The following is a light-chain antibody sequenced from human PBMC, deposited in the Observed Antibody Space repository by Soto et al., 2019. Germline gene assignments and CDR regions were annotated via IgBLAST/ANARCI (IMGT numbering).Light chain of an antibody. Sequence: QSALTQPPSASGSPGQSVTISCTGTSSDVGGYNYVSWYQQHPGKAPKLMIYEVSKRPSGVPDRFSGSKSGNTASLTVSGLQAEDEADYYCSSYAGSITHVVFGGGTQLTVL. J-gene: IGLJ2*01. CDR2: EVS. CDR1: SSDVGGYNY. V-gene: IGLV2-8*01. CDR3: SSYAGSITHVV.